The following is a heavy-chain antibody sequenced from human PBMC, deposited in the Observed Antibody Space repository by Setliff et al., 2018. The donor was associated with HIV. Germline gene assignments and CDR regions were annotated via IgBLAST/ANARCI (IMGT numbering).Heavy chain of an antibody. D-gene: IGHD6-25*01. J-gene: IGHJ4*02. Sequence: SETLSLTCAVYGGSFSGYYWSWIRQPPGKGLEWIGEINHRGSTNYNPSLKSRVTISAETSKNQFSLKLNSVTAADTAVYYCAREAARVVDFWGQGTLVTVSS. CDR3: AREAARVVDF. CDR1: GGSFSGYY. V-gene: IGHV4-34*01. CDR2: INHRGST.